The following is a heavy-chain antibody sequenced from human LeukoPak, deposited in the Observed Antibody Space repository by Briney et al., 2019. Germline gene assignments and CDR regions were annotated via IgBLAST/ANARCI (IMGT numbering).Heavy chain of an antibody. D-gene: IGHD3-3*01. J-gene: IGHJ6*02. CDR1: GYTFTGYY. CDR3: ARVGYYDFWSGYYYYGMDV. CDR2: INPNSGGT. Sequence: ASVKVSCKASGYTFTGYYMHWVRQAPGQGLEWMGWINPNSGGTNYAQKLQGRVTMTTDTSTSTAYMELRSLRSDDTAVYYCARVGYYDFWSGYYYYGMDVWGQGTTVTVSS. V-gene: IGHV1-2*02.